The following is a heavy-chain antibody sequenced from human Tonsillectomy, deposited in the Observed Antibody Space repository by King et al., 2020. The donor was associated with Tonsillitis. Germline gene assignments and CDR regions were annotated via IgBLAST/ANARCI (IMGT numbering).Heavy chain of an antibody. D-gene: IGHD2-15*01. CDR1: GFTFSSYS. CDR2: ISSSSSYI. CDR3: ARGGVGGPPNGMDV. J-gene: IGHJ6*02. Sequence: QLVQSGGGLVKPGGSLRLSCAASGFTFSSYSMNWVRQAPGKGLEWVSSISSSSSYIYYADSVKGRFTISRANAKNSLYLQMNSLRAEDTAVYYCARGGVGGPPNGMDVWGQGTTVTVSS. V-gene: IGHV3-21*01.